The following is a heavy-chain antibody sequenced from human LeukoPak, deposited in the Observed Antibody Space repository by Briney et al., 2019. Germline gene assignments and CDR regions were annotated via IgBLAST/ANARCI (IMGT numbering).Heavy chain of an antibody. V-gene: IGHV3-64D*09. CDR1: GFTFRSYA. J-gene: IGHJ2*01. Sequence: GGSLRLSCSASGFTFRSYAMHWVRQAPGKGLEYVSAISSNGGSTYYADSVKGRFTISRDNSKNTLYLQMSSLRAEDTAVYYCVTARASYCGGNCDFGYFDLWGRGRLVTVSS. CDR3: VTARASYCGGNCDFGYFDL. CDR2: ISSNGGST. D-gene: IGHD2-21*02.